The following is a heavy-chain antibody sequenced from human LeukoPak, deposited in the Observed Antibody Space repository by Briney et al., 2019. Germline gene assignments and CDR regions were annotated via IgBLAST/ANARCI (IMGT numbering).Heavy chain of an antibody. D-gene: IGHD6-19*01. CDR1: GFAFSSSN. CDR2: ITRDGYI. Sequence: GGSLRLSCAASGFAFSSSNLNWFRQAPGRGLEWVSSITRDGYIYYADSVKGRFTISRDNAKNSLYLQMNSLRAEDTAVYYCASARSKIGSGWTFDYWGQGTLVTVSS. J-gene: IGHJ4*02. V-gene: IGHV3-69-1*02. CDR3: ASARSKIGSGWTFDY.